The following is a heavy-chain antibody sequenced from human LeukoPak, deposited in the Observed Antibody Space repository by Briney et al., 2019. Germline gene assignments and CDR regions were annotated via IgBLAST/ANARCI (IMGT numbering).Heavy chain of an antibody. CDR2: IYYSGST. CDR1: GGSISSYY. CDR3: ARHVGGSNHYDSSGIVI. V-gene: IGHV4-59*08. J-gene: IGHJ4*02. Sequence: SETLSLTCTVSGGSISSYYWSWIRQPPGKGLEWIGYIYYSGSTNYNPSLKSRVTISVDTSKNQFSLKLSSVTAADTAVYYCARHVGGSNHYDSSGIVIWGQGTLVTVSS. D-gene: IGHD3-22*01.